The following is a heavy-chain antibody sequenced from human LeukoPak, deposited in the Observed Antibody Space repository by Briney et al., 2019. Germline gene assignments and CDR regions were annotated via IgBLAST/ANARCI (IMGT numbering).Heavy chain of an antibody. CDR3: ARVPSGGDKFDP. CDR1: GYTFTSYD. Sequence: GASVEVSCKASGYTFTSYDINWVRQATGQGLEWMGWMNPNSGNTGYAQKFQGRVTMTRNTSIRTAYMELSSLRSEDTAVYYCARVPSGGDKFDPWGQGTLVTVSS. J-gene: IGHJ5*02. V-gene: IGHV1-8*01. D-gene: IGHD6-25*01. CDR2: MNPNSGNT.